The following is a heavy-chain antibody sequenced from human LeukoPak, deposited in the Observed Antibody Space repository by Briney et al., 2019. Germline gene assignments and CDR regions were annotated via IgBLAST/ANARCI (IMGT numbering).Heavy chain of an antibody. CDR1: GGTFSSYA. J-gene: IGHJ4*02. D-gene: IGHD5-12*01. CDR3: ARGPEGGYDSSNYFDY. Sequence: SVKVSCKASGGTFSSYAISWVRQAPGQGLEWMGGIIPILGTANYAQKFQGRVTITTDESTSTAYMELSSLRSEDTAVYYCARGPEGGYDSSNYFDYWGQGTMVTVSS. CDR2: IIPILGTA. V-gene: IGHV1-69*05.